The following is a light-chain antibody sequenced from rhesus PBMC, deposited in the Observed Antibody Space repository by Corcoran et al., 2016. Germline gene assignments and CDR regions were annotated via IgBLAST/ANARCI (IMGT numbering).Light chain of an antibody. V-gene: IGKV1S14*01. Sequence: DIQMTQSPSSLSASVGDTVTITCRASQDISDHLAWYQQKPGKAPKPLIYYASNLESGVPSRFSGSGSGTDFTLTSSSLQPEDFATCHCQQHESYPLTVGGGTK. CDR1: QDISDH. J-gene: IGKJ4*01. CDR3: QQHESYPLT. CDR2: YAS.